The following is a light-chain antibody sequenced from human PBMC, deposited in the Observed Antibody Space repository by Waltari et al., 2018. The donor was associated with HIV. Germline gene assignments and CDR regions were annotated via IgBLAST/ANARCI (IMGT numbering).Light chain of an antibody. CDR1: QSISWW. CDR2: KAS. CDR3: QQYNSYSWA. J-gene: IGKJ1*01. V-gene: IGKV1-5*03. Sequence: DIQMTQSPSTLSASVGDTVTITCRASQSISWWLAWYQQKPGKAPKLLIYKASSLQSGVPSRFSGSGSGTEFTLTISSLQPDDFATYYCQQYNSYSWAFGQGTKVVIK.